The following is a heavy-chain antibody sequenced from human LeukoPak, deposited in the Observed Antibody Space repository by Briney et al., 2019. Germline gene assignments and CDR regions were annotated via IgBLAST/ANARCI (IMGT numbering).Heavy chain of an antibody. CDR3: ARALSSPSNWFDP. Sequence: SHTLSLTCAFSGDSLSSNSAAWTWVRQSPSRGLEWQRRTYYRSKWYNDYAVSVKSRITINPDTSKNQFSLQLNSVTPEDTAVYYCARALSSPSNWFDPWGQGTLVTVSS. V-gene: IGHV6-1*01. CDR1: GDSLSSNSAA. CDR2: TYYRSKWYN. J-gene: IGHJ5*02.